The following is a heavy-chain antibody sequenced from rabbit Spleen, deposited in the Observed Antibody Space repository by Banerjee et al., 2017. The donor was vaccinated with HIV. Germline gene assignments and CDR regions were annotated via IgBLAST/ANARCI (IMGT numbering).Heavy chain of an antibody. CDR3: ARDTGSSFSSYGMDL. J-gene: IGHJ6*01. D-gene: IGHD8-1*01. CDR1: GFSFSSSYY. CDR2: IGGGSSGTT. Sequence: QEQLVESGGGLVQPEGSLTLTCTVSGFSFSSSYYISWVRQAPGKGLEWIALIGGGSSGTTWYASWAKGRFTCSKTSSTTVTLQMTSLTVADTATYFCARDTGSSFSSYGMDLWGPGTLVTVS. V-gene: IGHV1S45*01.